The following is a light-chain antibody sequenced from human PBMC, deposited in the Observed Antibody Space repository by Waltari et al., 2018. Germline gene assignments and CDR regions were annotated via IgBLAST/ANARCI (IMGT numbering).Light chain of an antibody. CDR2: RVS. CDR3: MQALQAPPT. V-gene: IGKV2-29*02. J-gene: IGKJ1*01. CDR1: QSLLHSNGNTY. Sequence: DIVMTQTPLSLSVTPGEPASISCRSSQSLLHSNGNTYLYWYLQKPGQPPRLLIYRVSNRLSGVPDRFSGSGSGTDFTLKISRVEAEDVGVYYCMQALQAPPTFGQGPRWKS.